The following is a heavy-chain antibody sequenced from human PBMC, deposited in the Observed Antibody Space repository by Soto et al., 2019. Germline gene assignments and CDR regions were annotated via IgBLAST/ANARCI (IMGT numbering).Heavy chain of an antibody. Sequence: PSETLSLTCTVSGGSISSGGYYWSWIRQHPGKGLEWIGYIYYSGSTYYNPSLKSRVTISVDTSKNQFSLKLSSVTAADTAVYYCARDQGRTAAGTWFDPWGQGTLVTVSS. J-gene: IGHJ5*02. CDR2: IYYSGST. CDR1: GGSISSGGYY. D-gene: IGHD6-13*01. CDR3: ARDQGRTAAGTWFDP. V-gene: IGHV4-31*03.